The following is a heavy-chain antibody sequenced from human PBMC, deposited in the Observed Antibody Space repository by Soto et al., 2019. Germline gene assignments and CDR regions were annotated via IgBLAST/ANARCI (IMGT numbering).Heavy chain of an antibody. Sequence: SETLSLTCAVSDDSISSDGYSWSWIRQPPGKGLEWIGYIYHSGTLYYNPSLKSRVTISVDRSKNQFSLKLSSVTAADTAVYYCARHNSDSSGYYHYYYGMDVWGQGTTVTVSS. V-gene: IGHV4-30-2*01. CDR3: ARHNSDSSGYYHYYYGMDV. J-gene: IGHJ6*02. CDR2: IYHSGTL. CDR1: DDSISSDGYS. D-gene: IGHD3-22*01.